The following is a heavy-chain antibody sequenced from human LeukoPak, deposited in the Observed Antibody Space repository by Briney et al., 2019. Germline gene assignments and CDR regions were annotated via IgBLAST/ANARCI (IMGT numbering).Heavy chain of an antibody. D-gene: IGHD3-10*01. V-gene: IGHV3-53*01. CDR2: IYSGGST. CDR1: GFTVSSNY. Sequence: PGGSLRLSCAASGFTVSSNYMSWVRQAPGKGLEWVSVIYSGGSTYYADSVKGRFTISRDNSKNTLYLQMNSLRAEDTAVYYCARDSALGSGSYSFDYWGQGTLVTVSS. J-gene: IGHJ4*02. CDR3: ARDSALGSGSYSFDY.